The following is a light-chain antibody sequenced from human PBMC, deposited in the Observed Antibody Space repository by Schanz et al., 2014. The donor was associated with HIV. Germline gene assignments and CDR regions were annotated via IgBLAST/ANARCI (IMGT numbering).Light chain of an antibody. V-gene: IGKV1-5*03. J-gene: IGKJ3*01. Sequence: DIQMTQSPSTVSAFVGDRVTLTCRASQSISTWLAWYQQKPGEAPKLLISKASSVESGVPSRFSGSGSGTEFTLTISSLQPDDFATYYCQQANSFPRSFGPGTKVDIK. CDR2: KAS. CDR1: QSISTW. CDR3: QQANSFPRS.